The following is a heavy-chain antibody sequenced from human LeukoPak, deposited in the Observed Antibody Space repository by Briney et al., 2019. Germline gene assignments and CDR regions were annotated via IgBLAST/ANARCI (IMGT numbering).Heavy chain of an antibody. V-gene: IGHV5-51*01. D-gene: IGHD3-10*01. CDR3: ARRMVRGANQYYFDY. J-gene: IGHJ4*02. CDR1: GYSFTTYW. CDR2: IYPADSAT. Sequence: GESLKISCKASGYSFTTYWIGWVRQMPGKGLEWMGIIYPADSATRYSPSFQGQVTISADKSISTAYLQWSSLKASDTAMYYCARRMVRGANQYYFDYWGQGTLVTVSS.